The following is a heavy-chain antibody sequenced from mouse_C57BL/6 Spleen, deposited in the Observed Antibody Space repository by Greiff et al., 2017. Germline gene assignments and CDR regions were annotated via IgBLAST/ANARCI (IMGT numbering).Heavy chain of an antibody. CDR1: GYAFTNYL. J-gene: IGHJ4*01. V-gene: IGHV1-54*01. CDR2: INPGSGGT. Sequence: VQLQESGAELVRPGTSVKVSCKASGYAFTNYLIEWVKQRPGQGLEWIGVINPGSGGTNYNEKFKGKATLTADKSSSTAYMQLSSLTSEDSAVYFCASYSSRGAMDYWGQGTSVTVSS. CDR3: ASYSSRGAMDY. D-gene: IGHD3-1*01.